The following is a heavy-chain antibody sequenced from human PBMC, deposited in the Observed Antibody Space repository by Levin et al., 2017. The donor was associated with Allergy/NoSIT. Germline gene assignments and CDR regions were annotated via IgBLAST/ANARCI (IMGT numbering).Heavy chain of an antibody. Sequence: ASVKVSCKASGYTFTSYGISWVRQAPGQGLEWMGWISAYNGNTNYAQKLQGRVTMTTDTSTSTAYMELRSLRSDDTAVYYCARDKKIRFLEWLSISLYYGMDVWGQGTTVTVSS. V-gene: IGHV1-18*01. J-gene: IGHJ6*02. D-gene: IGHD3-3*01. CDR3: ARDKKIRFLEWLSISLYYGMDV. CDR2: ISAYNGNT. CDR1: GYTFTSYG.